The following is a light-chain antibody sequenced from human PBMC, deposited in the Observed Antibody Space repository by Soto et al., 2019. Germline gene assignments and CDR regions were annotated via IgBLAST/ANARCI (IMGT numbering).Light chain of an antibody. CDR1: QSISSW. J-gene: IGKJ1*01. CDR3: QQYNSYRLT. V-gene: IGKV1-5*01. CDR2: DAS. Sequence: DIQMTQSPSTLSASVGDRVTITCRASQSISSWLAWYQQKPGKAPKLLIYDASSLESGVPSRFSGSGSGTEFTLTISSLQPDDFATYYCQQYNSYRLTFGQGTNVEIK.